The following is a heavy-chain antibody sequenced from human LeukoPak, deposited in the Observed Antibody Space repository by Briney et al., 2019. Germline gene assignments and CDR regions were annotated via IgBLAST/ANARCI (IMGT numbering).Heavy chain of an antibody. Sequence: SETLSLTCTVSGGSISSSSYYWGWIRQPPGKGLEWIGSIYYSGSTYYNPSLKSRVTISVDTSKNQFSLKLSSVTAADTAVYYCARGGGSSWYVWFDPWGQGTLVTVSS. CDR3: ARGGGSSWYVWFDP. J-gene: IGHJ5*02. CDR1: GGSISSSSYY. CDR2: IYYSGST. D-gene: IGHD6-13*01. V-gene: IGHV4-39*07.